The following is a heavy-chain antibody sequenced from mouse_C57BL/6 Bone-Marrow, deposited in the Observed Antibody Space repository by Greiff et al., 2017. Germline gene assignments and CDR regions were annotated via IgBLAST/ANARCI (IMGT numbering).Heavy chain of an antibody. V-gene: IGHV5-4*01. CDR3: ERGGGLRPWFAY. Sequence: EVQVVESGGGLVKPGGSLKLSCAASGFTFSSYAMSWVRQTPEKRLEWVATISDGGSYTYYPDHVKGRFTISRDNAKNNLYLQMSHLKSEDTAMYYCERGGGLRPWFAYWGQGTLVTVSA. CDR2: ISDGGSYT. CDR1: GFTFSSYA. D-gene: IGHD2-4*01. J-gene: IGHJ3*01.